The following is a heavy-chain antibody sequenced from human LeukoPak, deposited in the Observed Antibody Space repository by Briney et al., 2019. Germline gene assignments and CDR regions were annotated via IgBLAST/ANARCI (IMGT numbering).Heavy chain of an antibody. CDR1: GFTFSSYS. CDR3: GRVRCSGGSCYPYYFYGMDV. D-gene: IGHD2-15*01. Sequence: KPGGSLRLSCAASGFTFSSYSMNWVRRAPGRGLEWVSSISSSSSYIYYADSVKGRFTISRDNAKNSLCLQMNSLRAEDTAVYYCGRVRCSGGSCYPYYFYGMDVWGQGTTVTVSS. CDR2: ISSSSSYI. V-gene: IGHV3-21*01. J-gene: IGHJ6*02.